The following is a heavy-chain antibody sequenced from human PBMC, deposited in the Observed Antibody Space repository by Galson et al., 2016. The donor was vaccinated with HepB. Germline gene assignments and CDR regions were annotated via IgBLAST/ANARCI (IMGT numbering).Heavy chain of an antibody. CDR2: IYYSGST. Sequence: SLTCTVSGGSISSYYWSWIRQPPGKALEWIGYIYYSGSTNYNPSLKSRVTISLDTSKNQFSLRLSSVTAADTAVYYCASPYYDTTGYFYALYSWGQGTLVTVSS. V-gene: IGHV4-59*08. CDR1: GGSISSYY. CDR3: ASPYYDTTGYFYALYS. J-gene: IGHJ5*02. D-gene: IGHD3-22*01.